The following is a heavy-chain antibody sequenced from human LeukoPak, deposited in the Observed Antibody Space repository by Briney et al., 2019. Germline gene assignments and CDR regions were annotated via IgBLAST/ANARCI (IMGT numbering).Heavy chain of an antibody. CDR2: IIPIFGTA. D-gene: IGHD2-2*01. V-gene: IGHV1-69*13. J-gene: IGHJ6*04. CDR1: GGTFSSYA. CDR3: ARGALGYCSSTSCFYYYYYGMDV. Sequence: GASVKVSCKASGGTFSSYAISWVRQAPGQGLEWMGGIIPIFGTANYAQKFQGRVTITADESTSTAYMELSSLRSEDTAVYYCARGALGYCSSTSCFYYYYYGMDVWGKGTTVTVSP.